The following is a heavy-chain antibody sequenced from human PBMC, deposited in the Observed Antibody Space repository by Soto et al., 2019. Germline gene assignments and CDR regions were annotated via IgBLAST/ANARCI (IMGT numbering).Heavy chain of an antibody. CDR3: TRDRKGATNGSGY. CDR2: ISSSGDYI. J-gene: IGHJ4*02. CDR1: GFTLSDYT. Sequence: PGGSVRLSCAASGFTLSDYTMNWVRQAPGKGLEWVSSISSSGDYIYYADSLKGRFTISRDSPKSSLYLQMNSLRAEDTAVYHCTRDRKGATNGSGYWGQGTLVTVSS. D-gene: IGHD1-26*01. V-gene: IGHV3-21*01.